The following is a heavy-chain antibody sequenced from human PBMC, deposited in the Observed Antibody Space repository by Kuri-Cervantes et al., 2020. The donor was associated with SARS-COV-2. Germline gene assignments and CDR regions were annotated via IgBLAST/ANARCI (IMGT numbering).Heavy chain of an antibody. CDR1: AYTLTGSY. J-gene: IGHJ3*02. V-gene: IGHV1-2*04. D-gene: IGHD3-22*01. CDR2: INPNSGGT. Sequence: SDKLSCTASAYTLTGSYMHWVRQAPGQGLEWLGWINPNSGGTNYAQKFQGWVTMTRDTSISTVYMELSRLRSDDTAMYYCARSTPSRRLVVISQGGAFDIWGQGTMVTVSS. CDR3: ARSTPSRRLVVISQGGAFDI.